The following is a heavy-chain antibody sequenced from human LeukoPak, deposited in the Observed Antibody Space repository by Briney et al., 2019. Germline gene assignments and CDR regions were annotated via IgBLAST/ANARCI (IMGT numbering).Heavy chain of an antibody. V-gene: IGHV3-23*01. J-gene: IGHJ4*02. CDR3: AKPSGSGVDY. Sequence: GGSLRLSCAASGFTFSSYAMSWVRQAPGKGLEWVSVISGSGGRTYYADSVKGRFTISRDNSKNTLYLQMNSLRLEDMALYYCAKPSGSGVDYWGRGTRVTVSS. CDR1: GFTFSSYA. D-gene: IGHD1-26*01. CDR2: ISGSGGRT.